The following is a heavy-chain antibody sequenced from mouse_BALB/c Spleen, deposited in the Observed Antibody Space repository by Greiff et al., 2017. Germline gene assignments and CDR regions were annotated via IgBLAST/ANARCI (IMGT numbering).Heavy chain of an antibody. CDR1: GYTFTDYT. CDR2: INPNNGGT. CDR3: ARNPVTTVVARAMDY. D-gene: IGHD1-1*01. V-gene: IGHV1-18*01. J-gene: IGHJ4*01. Sequence: VQLQQSGPELVKPGASVKISCKTSGYTFTDYTMHWVKQSHGKSLEWIGGINPNNGGTSYNQKFKGKATLTVDKSSSTAYMELRSLTSEDSAVYYCARNPVTTVVARAMDYWGQGTSVTVSS.